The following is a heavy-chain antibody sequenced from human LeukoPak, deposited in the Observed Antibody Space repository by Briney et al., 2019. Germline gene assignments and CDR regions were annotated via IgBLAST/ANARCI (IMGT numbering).Heavy chain of an antibody. V-gene: IGHV4-59*01. CDR3: TRTGSSGSFSDY. Sequence: PSETLSLTCSVSAGSLSTYWWSWIRQPPGKGLEWIGFIHYTGGTLYNPSLKSRVTLSVDVSKSQFSLSLTSATTADTAVYYCTRTGSSGSFSDYWGQGTLVTVSS. J-gene: IGHJ4*02. D-gene: IGHD3-10*01. CDR1: AGSLSTYW. CDR2: IHYTGGT.